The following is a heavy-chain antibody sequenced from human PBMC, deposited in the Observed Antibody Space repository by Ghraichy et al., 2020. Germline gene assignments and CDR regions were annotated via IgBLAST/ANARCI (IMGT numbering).Heavy chain of an antibody. CDR3: AITGGYCSSTSCYGY. CDR1: GGSFSGYY. Sequence: SETLSLTCAVYGGSFSGYYWSWIRQPPGKGLEWIGEINHSGSTNYNPSLKSRVTISVDTSKNQFSLKLSSVTAADTAVYYCAITGGYCSSTSCYGYWGQGTLVTVSS. D-gene: IGHD2-2*01. V-gene: IGHV4-34*01. CDR2: INHSGST. J-gene: IGHJ4*02.